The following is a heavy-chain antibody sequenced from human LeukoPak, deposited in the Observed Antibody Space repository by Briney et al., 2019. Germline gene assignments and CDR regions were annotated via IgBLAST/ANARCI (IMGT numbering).Heavy chain of an antibody. D-gene: IGHD6-13*01. CDR1: GYSISSGYY. Sequence: SETLSLTCAVSGYSISSGYYWGWIRQPPGKGLEWIGSIYHSGSTYYNPSLKSRVTISVDTSKNQFSLKLSSVTAADTAVYYCASTGYRIAAAVRRYYFDYWGQGTLVTVSS. J-gene: IGHJ4*02. CDR3: ASTGYRIAAAVRRYYFDY. V-gene: IGHV4-38-2*01. CDR2: IYHSGST.